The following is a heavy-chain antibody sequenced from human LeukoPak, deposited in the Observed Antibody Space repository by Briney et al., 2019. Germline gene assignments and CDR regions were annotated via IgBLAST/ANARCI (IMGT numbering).Heavy chain of an antibody. CDR3: AKDSDSSGYYHPFNY. J-gene: IGHJ4*02. Sequence: GGSLRLSCTSSGFTFREFAVSWFRQAPGKGLEWVSGISGSGISTYYADSLKGRFTISRDNSKNTLFLQMNSLRAEDTAVYYCAKDSDSSGYYHPFNYWGQGTLVTVSS. CDR1: GFTFREFA. CDR2: ISGSGIST. V-gene: IGHV3-23*01. D-gene: IGHD3-22*01.